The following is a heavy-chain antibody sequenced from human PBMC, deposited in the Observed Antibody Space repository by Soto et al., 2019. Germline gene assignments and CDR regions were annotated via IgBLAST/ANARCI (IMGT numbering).Heavy chain of an antibody. D-gene: IGHD4-4*01. Sequence: SVKVTCKASGGTFSSYTIIRVRQAPGQGLEWMGRIIPILGIANYAQKFQGRVTITADKSTSTAYMELSSLRSEDTAVYYCASSLGPTVTPTAMDVWGKGTTVTVSS. J-gene: IGHJ6*03. V-gene: IGHV1-69*02. CDR2: IIPILGIA. CDR3: ASSLGPTVTPTAMDV. CDR1: GGTFSSYT.